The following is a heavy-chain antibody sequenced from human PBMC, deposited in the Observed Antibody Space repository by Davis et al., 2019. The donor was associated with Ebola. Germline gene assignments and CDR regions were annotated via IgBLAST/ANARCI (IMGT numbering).Heavy chain of an antibody. Sequence: GGSLRLSCAASGFTFSSYGMHWVRQAPGKGLEWVAVIWYDGSNKYYADSVKGRFTISRDNSKNTLYLQMNSLRAEDTAVYYCARAGIVATGMDVWGQGTTVTVSS. D-gene: IGHD5-12*01. J-gene: IGHJ6*02. CDR1: GFTFSSYG. V-gene: IGHV3-33*08. CDR3: ARAGIVATGMDV. CDR2: IWYDGSNK.